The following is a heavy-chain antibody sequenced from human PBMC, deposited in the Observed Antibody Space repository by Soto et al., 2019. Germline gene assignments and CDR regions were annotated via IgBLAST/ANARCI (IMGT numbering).Heavy chain of an antibody. D-gene: IGHD5-12*01. CDR1: GGSISSGGYY. CDR2: IYYSGST. J-gene: IGHJ6*02. V-gene: IGHV4-31*03. CDR3: ARESGYSGNEAPGGYYGMDV. Sequence: SETLSLTCTVSGGSISSGGYYWSWIRQHPGKGLERIGYIYYSGSTYYNPSLKSRVTISVDTSKNQFSLKLSSVTAADTAVYYCARESGYSGNEAPGGYYGMDVWGQGTTVTVSS.